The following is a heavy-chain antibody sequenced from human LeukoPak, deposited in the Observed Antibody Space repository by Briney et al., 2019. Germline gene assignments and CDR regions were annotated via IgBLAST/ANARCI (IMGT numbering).Heavy chain of an antibody. CDR1: GFTFSSYW. CDR2: INSDGSST. Sequence: GGSLRLPCSASGFTFSSYWMHWVRQAPGKGLVWVARINSDGSSTSYADSVKGRFTISRDNAKNTLYLQMNSLRAEDTAVYYCARFGYYYDSSGYRAFDIWGQGTMVTVSS. J-gene: IGHJ3*02. CDR3: ARFGYYYDSSGYRAFDI. V-gene: IGHV3-74*01. D-gene: IGHD3-22*01.